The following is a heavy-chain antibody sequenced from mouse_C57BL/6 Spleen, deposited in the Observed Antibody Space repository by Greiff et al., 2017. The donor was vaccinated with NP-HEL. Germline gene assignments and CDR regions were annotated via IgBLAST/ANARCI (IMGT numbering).Heavy chain of an antibody. Sequence: VQLQQPGAELVMPGASVKLSCKASGYTFTSYWMHWVKQRPGQGLEWIGEIDPSDSYTNYNQKFKGKSTLTVDKSSSTAYMQLSSLTSEDAAVYYCARGITTVGGDYWGQGTSVTVSS. CDR1: GYTFTSYW. J-gene: IGHJ4*01. D-gene: IGHD1-1*01. V-gene: IGHV1-69*01. CDR2: IDPSDSYT. CDR3: ARGITTVGGDY.